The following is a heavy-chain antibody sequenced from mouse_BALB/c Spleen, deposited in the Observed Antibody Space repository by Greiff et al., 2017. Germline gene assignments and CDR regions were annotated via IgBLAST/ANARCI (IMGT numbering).Heavy chain of an antibody. J-gene: IGHJ1*01. Sequence: EVKVEESGGGLVQPGGSLKLSCAASGFTFSSYTMSWVRQTPEKRLEWVAYISNGGGSTYYPDTVKGRFTISRDNAKNTLYLQMSSLKSEDTAMYYCARHRDEYFDVWGAGTTVTVSS. CDR1: GFTFSSYT. CDR2: ISNGGGST. CDR3: ARHRDEYFDV. V-gene: IGHV5-12-2*01.